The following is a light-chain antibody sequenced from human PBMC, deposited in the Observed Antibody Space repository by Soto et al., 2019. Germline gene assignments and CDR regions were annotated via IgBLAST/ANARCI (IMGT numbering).Light chain of an antibody. J-gene: IGKJ1*01. CDR1: QRISSW. CDR2: DAS. Sequence: DIQMTQSPSTLSASVGHRITITCRARQRISSWLAWYQQKPGKAPKLLIYDASSLESGVPSRFSGSGSGTEFTLTISSLQPDDFATYYCQQYNSYSRTFGQGTKVEI. CDR3: QQYNSYSRT. V-gene: IGKV1-5*01.